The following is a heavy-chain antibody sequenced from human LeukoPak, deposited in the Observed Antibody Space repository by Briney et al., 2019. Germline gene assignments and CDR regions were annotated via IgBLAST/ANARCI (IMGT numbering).Heavy chain of an antibody. D-gene: IGHD3-10*01. CDR2: IIRIFGTA. V-gene: IGHV1-69*05. J-gene: IGHJ5*02. Sequence: SVKVSCKASGGTFSTYAISWVRQAPGQGLEWMGRIIRIFGTANYAQKFQDRITITTDASTSTAYMELSSMRSEDTAEYYCARSITMVRGGELTSPNWFDPWGQGTLVTVSS. CDR1: GGTFSTYA. CDR3: ARSITMVRGGELTSPNWFDP.